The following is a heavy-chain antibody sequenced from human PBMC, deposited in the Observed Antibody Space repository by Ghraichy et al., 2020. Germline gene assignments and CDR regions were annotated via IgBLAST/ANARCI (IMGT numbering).Heavy chain of an antibody. J-gene: IGHJ6*03. V-gene: IGHV4-34*01. CDR3: ARGGGYCSSTSCYITYYYYYYYMDV. CDR1: GGSFSGYY. CDR2: INHSGST. D-gene: IGHD2-2*01. Sequence: SETLSLTCAVYGGSFSGYYWSWIRQPPGKGLEWIGEINHSGSTNYNPSLKSRVTISVDTSKNQFSLKLSSVTAADTAVYYCARGGGYCSSTSCYITYYYYYYYMDVWGKGTTVTVSS.